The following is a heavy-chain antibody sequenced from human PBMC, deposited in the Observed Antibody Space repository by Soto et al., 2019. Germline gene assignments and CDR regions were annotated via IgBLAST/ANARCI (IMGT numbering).Heavy chain of an antibody. Sequence: QLQLQESGSGLVRPSETLSLTCTVSGGSISSGCDSCSRIRQAPGKGLEWIGYIYHSGSAIYNPYLKSRVTMSADRSKNQYSLRLNSVTAADTAVYYCASAQIPHCFDPWGQGILVTVSP. V-gene: IGHV4-30-2*01. CDR1: GGSISSGCDS. J-gene: IGHJ5*02. CDR2: IYHSGSA. CDR3: ASAQIPHCFDP. D-gene: IGHD2-21*01.